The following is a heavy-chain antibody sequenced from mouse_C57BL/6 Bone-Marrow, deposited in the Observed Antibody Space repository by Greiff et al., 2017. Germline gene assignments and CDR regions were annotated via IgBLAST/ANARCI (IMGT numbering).Heavy chain of an antibody. V-gene: IGHV1-47*01. J-gene: IGHJ2*01. CDR1: GYTFTTYP. CDR3: ARGGNYGGYFVVY. D-gene: IGHD2-1*01. Sequence: VPLQQSGAELVKPGASVKMSCKASGYTFTTYPIEWMKQNHGTSLEWIGNFHPYNDDTKYNEKFKGKATLTVEKSSSTVYLERSRLTCDDSAGYYCARGGNYGGYFVVYWGQGTTHTVSS. CDR2: FHPYNDDT.